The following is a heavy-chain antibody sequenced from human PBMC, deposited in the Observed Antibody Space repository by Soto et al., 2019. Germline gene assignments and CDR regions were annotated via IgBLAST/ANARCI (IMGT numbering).Heavy chain of an antibody. V-gene: IGHV1-8*01. CDR2: MNPNSGNT. CDR3: ARERSYHMDV. CDR1: GYSFTSYD. Sequence: QVQLAQSGAEVKKPGASVKVSCKASGYSFTSYDSNWVRQATGQGLEWMGWMNPNSGNTGYAQKFQGRVTMTRNTSISTAYMELSSLRSEDTAVHYCARERSYHMDVWAQGTTVTVSS. J-gene: IGHJ6*02. D-gene: IGHD2-2*01.